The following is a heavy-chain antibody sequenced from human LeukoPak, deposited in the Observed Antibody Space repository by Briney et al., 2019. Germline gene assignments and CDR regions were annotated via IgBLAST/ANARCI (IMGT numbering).Heavy chain of an antibody. J-gene: IGHJ4*02. CDR3: ARSLSSTRPFDY. CDR1: GFTFSSYA. V-gene: IGHV3-30*04. CDR2: ISYDGSNK. D-gene: IGHD2-2*01. Sequence: PGGSLRLSCAASGFTFSSYAMHWVRQAPGEGLEWVAVISYDGSNKYYADSVKGRFTISRDNSKNTLYLQMNSLRAEDTAVYYCARSLSSTRPFDYWGQGTLVTVSS.